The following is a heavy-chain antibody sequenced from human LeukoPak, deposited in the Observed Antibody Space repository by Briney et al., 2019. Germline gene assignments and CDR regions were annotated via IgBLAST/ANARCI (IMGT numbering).Heavy chain of an antibody. V-gene: IGHV5-51*01. D-gene: IGHD6-6*01. J-gene: IGHJ3*02. CDR1: GYSFSSYX. Sequence: GESLKISCKASGYSFSSYXIGWVRQIPGKXXXXXXXXXPDDSDTRYSPSFQGQXTISADKSISTAYLQWSSLKASDTAIYFCARRKLAASAPFFAFDIWGQGTMVTVSS. CDR3: ARRKLAASAPFFAFDI. CDR2: XXPDDSDT.